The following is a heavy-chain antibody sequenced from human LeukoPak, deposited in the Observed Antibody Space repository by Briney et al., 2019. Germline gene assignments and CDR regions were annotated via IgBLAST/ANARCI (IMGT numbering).Heavy chain of an antibody. CDR3: AREGGFFRPLDY. D-gene: IGHD3-3*01. J-gene: IGHJ4*02. Sequence: PSETLSLTCTVSGDSISSRSYYWGWIRQPPGKGLEWIGNIHYSGSTYYNPSLNSRVTISVDTSKNQFSLKLISVTAADTAVYYCAREGGFFRPLDYSGQGTLVTVSS. V-gene: IGHV4-39*02. CDR2: IHYSGST. CDR1: GDSISSRSYY.